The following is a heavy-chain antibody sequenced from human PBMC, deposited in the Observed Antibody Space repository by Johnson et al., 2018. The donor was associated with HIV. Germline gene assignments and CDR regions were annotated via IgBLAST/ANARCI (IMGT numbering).Heavy chain of an antibody. CDR3: ARAITTDAFDI. D-gene: IGHD3-22*01. Sequence: VQLVESGGGLIQPGGSLRLSCAASGFTFSNAWMSWVRQAPGKGLEWVGGIKSKTDGGKTDYAAPVKGRFTISRDDTKSTLYLQMNSLRAEDTAVYYCARAITTDAFDIWGQGTMVTVSS. CDR1: GFTFSNAW. J-gene: IGHJ3*02. CDR2: IKSKTDGGKT. V-gene: IGHV3-15*01.